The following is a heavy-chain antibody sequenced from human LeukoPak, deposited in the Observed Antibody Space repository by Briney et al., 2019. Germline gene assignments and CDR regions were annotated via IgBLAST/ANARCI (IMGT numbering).Heavy chain of an antibody. V-gene: IGHV3-23*01. J-gene: IGHJ4*02. D-gene: IGHD4-11*01. CDR2: ISGSGANT. CDR1: GFTFSNYG. CDR3: AKAKSYYGNYDY. Sequence: GGSLRLSCAASGFTFSNYGMSWVRQAPGKGLEWVSVISGSGANTYYADSLKDRFTISRDNSKNTLYLQMNSLRAEDTAVYYCAKAKSYYGNYDYWGQGTLVTVSS.